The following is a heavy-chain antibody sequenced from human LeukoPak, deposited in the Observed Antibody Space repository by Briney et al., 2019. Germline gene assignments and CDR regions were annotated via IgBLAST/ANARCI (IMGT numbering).Heavy chain of an antibody. Sequence: PGGSLRLSCAASGFTFSSYWMHWVRQAPGKGRVWVSRINSDGSSTSYADSVKGRFTISRDNAKNTLYLQMNSLRAEDTAVYYCARDGAIEGVDYWGQGTLVTVSS. CDR1: GFTFSSYW. V-gene: IGHV3-74*01. D-gene: IGHD3-16*01. J-gene: IGHJ4*02. CDR3: ARDGAIEGVDY. CDR2: INSDGSST.